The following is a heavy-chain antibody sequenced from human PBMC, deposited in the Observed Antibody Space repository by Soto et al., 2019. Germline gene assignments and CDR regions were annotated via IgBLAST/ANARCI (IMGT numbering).Heavy chain of an antibody. V-gene: IGHV1-3*01. D-gene: IGHD6-13*01. CDR3: ARRRDSSTWGYFFDY. J-gene: IGHJ4*02. CDR1: GYTFTSYA. CDR2: INAANGYT. Sequence: GASVKVSCKASGYTFTSYALHWVRQAPGQRLEWLGWINAANGYTKYSQQSQGRVTLTRDTSASTAYMELSSLRSEDTGVYYCARRRDSSTWGYFFDYRGQGTRVTVSS.